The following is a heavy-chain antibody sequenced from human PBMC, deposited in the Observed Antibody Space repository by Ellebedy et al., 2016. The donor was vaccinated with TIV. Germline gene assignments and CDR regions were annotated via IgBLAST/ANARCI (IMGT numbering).Heavy chain of an antibody. CDR3: ARDSGSYQGYFDY. V-gene: IGHV3-21*01. D-gene: IGHD1-26*01. CDR2: ISSSSSYI. CDR1: GFTFSSYS. J-gene: IGHJ4*02. Sequence: GESLKISCAASGFTFSSYSMNWVRQAPGKGLEWVSSISSSSSYIYYADSVKGRFTISRDNAKNSLYLQMNSLRAEDTAVYYCARDSGSYQGYFDYWGQGTLVTVSS.